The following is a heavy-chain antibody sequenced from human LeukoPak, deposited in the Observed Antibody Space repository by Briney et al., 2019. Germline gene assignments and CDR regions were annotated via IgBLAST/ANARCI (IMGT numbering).Heavy chain of an antibody. CDR3: AREVLLFTYRNYFDY. CDR2: IYYSGST. J-gene: IGHJ4*02. D-gene: IGHD1-1*01. CDR1: GGSISSGGYS. V-gene: IGHV4-30-4*07. Sequence: PSETLSLTCAVSGGSISSGGYSWSWIRQPPGKGLEWIGYIYYSGSTYYNPSLKSRVTISVDTSKNQFSLKLSSVTAADTAVYYCAREVLLFTYRNYFDYWGQGTLVTVSS.